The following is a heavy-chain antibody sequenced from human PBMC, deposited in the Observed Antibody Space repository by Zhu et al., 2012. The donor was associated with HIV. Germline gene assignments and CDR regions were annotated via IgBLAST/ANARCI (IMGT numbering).Heavy chain of an antibody. D-gene: IGHD2-21*01. CDR2: INHSGNT. Sequence: QVQLQQWGAGLLKPSETLSLTCAVYGASFSSYYWTWLRQPPGKGLERIGDINHSGNTNYNSSFKSRVTISIDNSKNQFSLSLKSVTADDSAVYFCAGQIAVADARPGYFDRWGQGTLVHRLL. CDR1: GASFSSYY. CDR3: AGQIAVADARPGYFDR. V-gene: IGHV4-34*01. J-gene: IGHJ1*01.